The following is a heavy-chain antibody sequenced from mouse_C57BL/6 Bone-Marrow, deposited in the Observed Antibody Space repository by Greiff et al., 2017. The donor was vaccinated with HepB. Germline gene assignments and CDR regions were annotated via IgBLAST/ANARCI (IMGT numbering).Heavy chain of an antibody. J-gene: IGHJ4*01. V-gene: IGHV5-17*02. CDR1: GFTLSSFG. CDR3: ATYGNSVGYTMDY. Sequence: EVHLVESGGGLVQPGGSRKLSCAVSGFTLSSFGIHWVCQAPEKGLEWVAYISSGSTTIYYADTVKGRLTISKDNPRNTLFLQMTSLRSEDTAMYYCATYGNSVGYTMDYGGQGTSVTVSS. D-gene: IGHD2-10*02. CDR2: ISSGSTTI.